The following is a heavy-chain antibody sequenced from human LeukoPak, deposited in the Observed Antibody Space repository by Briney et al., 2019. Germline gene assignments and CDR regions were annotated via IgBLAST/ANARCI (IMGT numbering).Heavy chain of an antibody. CDR1: GFTFSSYS. Sequence: GGSLRLSCAASGFTFSSYSMNWVRQAPGKGLEWVSSISSSSSYIYYADSVKGRFTISRDNAKNSLYLQMNSLRAEDTAVYYCARGIAAAGTDYWGQGTLVIVSS. D-gene: IGHD6-13*01. V-gene: IGHV3-21*01. J-gene: IGHJ4*02. CDR3: ARGIAAAGTDY. CDR2: ISSSSSYI.